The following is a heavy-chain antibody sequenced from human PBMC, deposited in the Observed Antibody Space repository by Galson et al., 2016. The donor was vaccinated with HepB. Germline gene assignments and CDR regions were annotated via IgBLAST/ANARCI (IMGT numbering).Heavy chain of an antibody. J-gene: IGHJ6*03. V-gene: IGHV4-59*01. CDR2: IYYSGST. CDR1: GGSMSNYY. Sequence: TLSLTCTVSGGSMSNYYWSWIRQPPGKGLEWIGYIYYSGSTNYNPSLKSRVTISVDTSKNQFSLKLSSVTAADTAVYYCARGLPARYYYYYYMDVWGKGTTVTVSS. CDR3: ARGLPARYYYYYYMDV. D-gene: IGHD2-15*01.